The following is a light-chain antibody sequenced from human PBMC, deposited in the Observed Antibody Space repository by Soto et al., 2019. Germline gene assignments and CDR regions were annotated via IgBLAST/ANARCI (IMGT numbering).Light chain of an antibody. CDR2: GAS. J-gene: IGKJ1*01. CDR3: QRFGRSPPSWT. V-gene: IGKV3-20*01. CDR1: QSVSSNY. Sequence: ETVLTQSPGTLSLSPGERATLSCRASQSVSSNYLAWYQQKPGQAPRLLMYGASTRATGIPDRFSGSGSGTDFTITISRLEPEDFALYYCQRFGRSPPSWTFGQGTKVEIK.